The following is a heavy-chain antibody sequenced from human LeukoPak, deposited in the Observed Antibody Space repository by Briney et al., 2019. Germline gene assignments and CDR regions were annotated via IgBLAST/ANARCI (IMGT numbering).Heavy chain of an antibody. CDR2: ISSGSSYK. J-gene: IGHJ4*02. CDR3: AREEGDSWSGDNPFDY. CDR1: GFTFSSYS. D-gene: IGHD3-3*01. V-gene: IGHV3-21*01. Sequence: GGSLRLSCAASGFTFSSYSMNWVRQAPGKGLEWVSSISSGSSYKYYADSVKGRFTISRDNAKNSLYLQMNSLRAEDTAVYYCAREEGDSWSGDNPFDYWGQGTLVTVSS.